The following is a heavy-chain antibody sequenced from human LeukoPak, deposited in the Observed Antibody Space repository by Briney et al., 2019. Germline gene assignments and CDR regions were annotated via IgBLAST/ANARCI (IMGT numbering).Heavy chain of an antibody. Sequence: SETLSLTCTVSGGSISSYYWSWIRQPPGRGLEWIGYIYYSGSTNYNPSLKSRVTISVDTSKNQFSLKLSSVTAADTAVYYCVGEPPGSARFDYWGRGTLVTVSS. CDR2: IYYSGST. J-gene: IGHJ4*02. V-gene: IGHV4-59*01. CDR3: VGEPPGSARFDY. CDR1: GGSISSYY.